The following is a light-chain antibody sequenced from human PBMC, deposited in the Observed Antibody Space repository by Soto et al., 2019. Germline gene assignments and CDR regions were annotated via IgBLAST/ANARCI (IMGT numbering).Light chain of an antibody. Sequence: QSALTQPASVSGSPGQSITIPCTGTSSDIGGYDHVSWYQQHPGKAPKLLVYDVSNRPSGVSDRFSGSKSANTASLTISGLQAEDDADYYCNSYTTSSSLYVFGTGTKLTVL. CDR2: DVS. V-gene: IGLV2-14*03. CDR3: NSYTTSSSLYV. J-gene: IGLJ1*01. CDR1: SSDIGGYDH.